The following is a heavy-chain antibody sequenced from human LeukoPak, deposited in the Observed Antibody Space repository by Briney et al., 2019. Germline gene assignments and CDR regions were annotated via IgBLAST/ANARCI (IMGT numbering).Heavy chain of an antibody. CDR3: ARDGTWRLDY. V-gene: IGHV6-1*01. D-gene: IGHD2-15*01. Sequence: SQTHSLTCAISGDSVSSNSAAWNWIRQSPSGGLEWLGRTYYRSKWYYDYALSVKSRSTINPDTSENQFSLQLNSVTPDDTAVYYCARDGTWRLDYGGQGILVTVSS. CDR1: GDSVSSNSAA. J-gene: IGHJ4*02. CDR2: TYYRSKWYY.